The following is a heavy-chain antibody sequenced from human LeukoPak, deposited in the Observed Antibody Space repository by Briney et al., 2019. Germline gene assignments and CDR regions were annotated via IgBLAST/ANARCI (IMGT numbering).Heavy chain of an antibody. D-gene: IGHD6-19*01. V-gene: IGHV4-59*08. CDR2: IYYSGST. CDR1: GGSINSYY. J-gene: IGHJ4*02. Sequence: SETLSLTCTVSGGSINSYYWSWIRQPPGKGLEWIGYIYYSGSTNCNPSLKSRVTISVDTSKNQFSLNLNSVPAADTAVYYCARHQDSSRGWYYFDYWGQGTLVTVSS. CDR3: ARHQDSSRGWYYFDY.